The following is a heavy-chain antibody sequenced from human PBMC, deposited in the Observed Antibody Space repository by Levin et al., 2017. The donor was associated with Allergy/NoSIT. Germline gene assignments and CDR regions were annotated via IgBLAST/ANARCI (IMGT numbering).Heavy chain of an antibody. V-gene: IGHV3-23*01. Sequence: GGSLRLSCIASGFTFSSYAMNWVRQAPGKGLEWVSAISGGGISTFYADSVKGRFTISRDNSKNTLYLQMNSLRAEDTALYYCARGHYSGNYHYIDYWGQGTLVTVSS. D-gene: IGHD1-26*01. J-gene: IGHJ4*02. CDR2: ISGGGIST. CDR1: GFTFSSYA. CDR3: ARGHYSGNYHYIDY.